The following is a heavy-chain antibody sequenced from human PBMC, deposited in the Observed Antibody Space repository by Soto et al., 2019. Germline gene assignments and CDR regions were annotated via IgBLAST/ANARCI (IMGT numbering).Heavy chain of an antibody. CDR3: ARDAPHLANYGVAV. J-gene: IGHJ6*02. V-gene: IGHV3-33*01. CDR2: LWAGGNIR. CDR1: GFSFSSHG. D-gene: IGHD3-3*02. Sequence: QVQLVESGGNVVQPGRSLRLSCAASGFSFSSHGMHWVRQAPGKGLEWVAHLWAGGNIRYYAYSVKGRSTISSDHSKNTLYLQMDSLGAEDTAVYYCARDAPHLANYGVAVWGQGTTVTVSS.